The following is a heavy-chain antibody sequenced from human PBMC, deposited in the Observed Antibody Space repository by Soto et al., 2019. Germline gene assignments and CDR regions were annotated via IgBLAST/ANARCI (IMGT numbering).Heavy chain of an antibody. V-gene: IGHV4-38-2*01. CDR2: IYRGGIT. J-gene: IGHJ5*02. D-gene: IGHD1-1*01. Sequence: SETLSLTCAVSGYSIISGLYWGWIRQPPGKGLEWIGTIYRGGITYYNPSLKSRVTISIDTSKNHFSLRLSSVTATDTAVYFCAIGNPDWFDPWGQGTLVTVS. CDR3: AIGNPDWFDP. CDR1: GYSIISGLY.